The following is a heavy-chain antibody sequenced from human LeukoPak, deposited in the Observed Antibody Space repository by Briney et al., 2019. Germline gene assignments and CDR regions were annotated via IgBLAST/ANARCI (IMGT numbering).Heavy chain of an antibody. J-gene: IGHJ4*02. D-gene: IGHD2-21*02. CDR3: AKARVTYCGGDCYFDY. CDR2: INSDGSST. CDR1: GFTFSSYW. Sequence: GGSLRLSCAVSGFTFSSYWMHWVRQAPGKGLVWVSRINSDGSSTTYADSVKGRFTISRDNSKNTLYLQMNSLRAEDTAVYYCAKARVTYCGGDCYFDYWGQGTLVTVSS. V-gene: IGHV3-74*03.